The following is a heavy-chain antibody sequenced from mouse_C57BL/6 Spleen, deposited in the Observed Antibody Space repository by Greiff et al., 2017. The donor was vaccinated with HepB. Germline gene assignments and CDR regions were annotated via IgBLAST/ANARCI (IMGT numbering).Heavy chain of an antibody. CDR1: GYSITSGYY. V-gene: IGHV3-6*01. Sequence: EVQLQQSGPGLVKPSQSLSLTCSVTGYSITSGYYWNWIRQFPGNKLEWMGYISYDGSNNYNPSLKNRISITRDTSKNQFFLKLNSVTTEDTATYYCASGRTGFDYWGQGTTLTVSS. J-gene: IGHJ2*01. CDR3: ASGRTGFDY. CDR2: ISYDGSN. D-gene: IGHD4-1*01.